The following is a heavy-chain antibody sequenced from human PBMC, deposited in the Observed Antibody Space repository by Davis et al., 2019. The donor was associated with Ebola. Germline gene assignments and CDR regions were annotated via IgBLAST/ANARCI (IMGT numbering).Heavy chain of an antibody. CDR1: GFTFSSYE. Sequence: PGGSLRLSCAASGFTFSSYEMNWVRQAPGKGLEWVSYISSSGSTIYYADSVKGRFTISRDNAKNTLYLQMNSLRAEDTAVYYCAKDRLDSSGWYYYYYYMDVWGKGTTVTVSS. CDR3: AKDRLDSSGWYYYYYYMDV. J-gene: IGHJ6*03. CDR2: ISSSGSTI. D-gene: IGHD6-19*01. V-gene: IGHV3-48*03.